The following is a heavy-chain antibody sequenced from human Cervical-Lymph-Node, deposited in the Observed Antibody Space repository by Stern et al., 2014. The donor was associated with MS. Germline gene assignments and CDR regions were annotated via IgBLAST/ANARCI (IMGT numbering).Heavy chain of an antibody. CDR3: AKADDYAAGIDA. D-gene: IGHD3-16*01. CDR1: RFKFDDFA. CDR2: LGWNSEGR. V-gene: IGHV3-9*01. J-gene: IGHJ5*02. Sequence: EVQLVESGGGMVQPGRSLRLSCEASRFKFDDFAMHWVRQAPGKGLEWVSGLGWNSEGRGYADSVQGRFTVSRDNAKSSLYLQMNSLTAEDTALYYCAKADDYAAGIDAWGQGTLVVVSS.